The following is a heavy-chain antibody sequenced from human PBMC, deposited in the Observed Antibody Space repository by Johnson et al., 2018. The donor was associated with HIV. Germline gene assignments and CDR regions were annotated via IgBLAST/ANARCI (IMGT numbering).Heavy chain of an antibody. CDR1: GFIVGTKY. V-gene: IGHV3-66*01. J-gene: IGHJ3*02. Sequence: VLLVESGGGLVQSGGSLRLACVASGFIVGTKYMSWVRQAPGKGLEWVSVIYSGGSTYYADSVKGRFTISRDNSKNTLYLQMNSLRAEDTAVYYCARGSGVLTGGDSDAFDIWGQGTMVTVSS. CDR3: ARGSGVLTGGDSDAFDI. D-gene: IGHD4-17*01. CDR2: IYSGGST.